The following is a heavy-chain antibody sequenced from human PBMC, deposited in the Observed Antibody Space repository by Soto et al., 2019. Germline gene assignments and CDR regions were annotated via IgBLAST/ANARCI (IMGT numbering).Heavy chain of an antibody. D-gene: IGHD4-17*01. CDR2: ISWNSGSI. CDR3: AKSPPRFTVTTFDYFDY. CDR1: GFTFDDYA. Sequence: GGSLRLSCAASGFTFDDYAMHWVRQAPGKGLEWVSGISWNSGSIGYADSVKGRFTISRDNAKNSLYLQMNSLRAEDTALYYCAKSPPRFTVTTFDYFDYWGQGTLVTVSS. J-gene: IGHJ4*02. V-gene: IGHV3-9*01.